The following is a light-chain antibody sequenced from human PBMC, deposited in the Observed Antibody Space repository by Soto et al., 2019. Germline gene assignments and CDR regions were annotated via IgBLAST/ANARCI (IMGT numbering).Light chain of an antibody. CDR1: QNVDTNY. Sequence: ENVFTQSPSPLSLSPGEKATPSCRASQNVDTNYLAWYQQKPGQAPRIIIFGASGRATGIPDRFSGSGSGTDFTLTISRLEPEDFAVYYCQQYGSLSWTFGQGTKVDI. CDR3: QQYGSLSWT. CDR2: GAS. J-gene: IGKJ1*01. V-gene: IGKV3-20*01.